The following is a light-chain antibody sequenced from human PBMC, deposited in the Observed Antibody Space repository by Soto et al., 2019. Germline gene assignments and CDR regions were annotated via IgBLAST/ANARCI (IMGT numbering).Light chain of an antibody. J-gene: IGKJ1*01. Sequence: EIVLTQSPGTLSLSPGERATLSCRASQSVSSSYLAWYQQKPGQAPRLLIYGASSRATGIPDRFSGSGSGTDFTLTISRLEAEDFAVFYCQHYGSSTGTCGQGTKVEIK. CDR1: QSVSSSY. CDR2: GAS. CDR3: QHYGSSTGT. V-gene: IGKV3-20*01.